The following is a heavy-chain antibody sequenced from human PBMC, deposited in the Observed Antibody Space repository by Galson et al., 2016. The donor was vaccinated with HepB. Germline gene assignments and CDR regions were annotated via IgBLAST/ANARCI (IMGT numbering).Heavy chain of an antibody. J-gene: IGHJ4*02. CDR3: AGDSRSGYYLEY. CDR1: GFTFSSYS. CDR2: ISSSISII. D-gene: IGHD3-3*01. V-gene: IGHV3-48*02. Sequence: SLRLSCAASGFTFSSYSMNWVRQAPGKGLEWVSYISSSISIIYYADSVKGRFTISRDNAKNSLYLQMNSLRDEDTAVYYCAGDSRSGYYLEYWGQGTLVTVSS.